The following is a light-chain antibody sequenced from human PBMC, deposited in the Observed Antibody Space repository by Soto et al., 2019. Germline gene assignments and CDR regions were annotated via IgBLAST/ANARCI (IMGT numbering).Light chain of an antibody. J-gene: IGKJ4*01. CDR1: QAIGNY. V-gene: IGKV1-33*01. Sequence: DIQMTQSPSSLSASVGDRVTITCQASQAIGNYLTWYQQKPGKAPKLLIYEASNLETGVPSRFSGSGSGTDFTFTINSLQPEDIATYYCQQYDDLPVTFGGGTKVEIK. CDR2: EAS. CDR3: QQYDDLPVT.